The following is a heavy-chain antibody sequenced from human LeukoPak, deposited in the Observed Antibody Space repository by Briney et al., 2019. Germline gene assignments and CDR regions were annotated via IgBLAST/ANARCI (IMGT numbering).Heavy chain of an antibody. J-gene: IGHJ4*02. D-gene: IGHD6-19*01. Sequence: PVGSLRLSCAASGLAFSKYGMHWVRQAPRKGLEWVAVISYDGSNNYYTDSVKGRFTISRDNSKNTLYLQMNSLRAEDTAVYYCAKGIAVAGTLLTPPDCWGQGTLVTVSS. CDR2: ISYDGSNN. V-gene: IGHV3-30*18. CDR3: AKGIAVAGTLLTPPDC. CDR1: GLAFSKYG.